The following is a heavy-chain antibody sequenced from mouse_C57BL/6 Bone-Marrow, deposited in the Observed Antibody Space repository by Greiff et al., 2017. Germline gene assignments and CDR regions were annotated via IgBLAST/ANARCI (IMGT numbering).Heavy chain of an antibody. CDR1: GFTFSSYG. CDR3: ARHTMITAWFAY. J-gene: IGHJ3*01. CDR2: ISSGGSYT. Sequence: EVQLVESGGDLVKPGGSLKLSCAASGFTFSSYGMSWVRQTPDKRLEWVATISSGGSYTYYPDSVKGRFTISRDNAKNTLYLQMSSLKSEDTAMYYCARHTMITAWFAYWGQGTLVTVSA. V-gene: IGHV5-6*01. D-gene: IGHD2-4*01.